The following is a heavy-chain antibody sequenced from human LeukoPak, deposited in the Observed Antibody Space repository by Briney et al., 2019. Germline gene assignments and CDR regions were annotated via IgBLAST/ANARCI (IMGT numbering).Heavy chain of an antibody. CDR2: MNPDSGAT. D-gene: IGHD3-16*01. J-gene: IGHJ4*02. CDR3: AKSEMGGGVKFDY. CDR1: GYTFTSYD. Sequence: ASVKVSFKASGYTFTSYDINWVRQATGQGLEWMGWMNPDSGATGYEQKFQGRVTMTRDTSISTAYLELTSLTSEDTAVYYCAKSEMGGGVKFDYWGQGTLVTVPS. V-gene: IGHV1-8*01.